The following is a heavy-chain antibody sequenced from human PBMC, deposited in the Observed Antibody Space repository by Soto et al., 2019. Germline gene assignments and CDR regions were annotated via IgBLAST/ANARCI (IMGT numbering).Heavy chain of an antibody. Sequence: EVQLVESGGGLVQPGGSLRLSCAASGLTFSSYWMHWVRQAPGKGLVWVSRINSDGSSTNYADSVKGRFTISRDNAKNTPYLQKNSLRAEVTAVYYCELSSTVTTDYWGQGTLVTVSS. J-gene: IGHJ4*02. V-gene: IGHV3-74*01. CDR3: ELSSTVTTDY. CDR2: INSDGSST. CDR1: GLTFSSYW. D-gene: IGHD4-17*01.